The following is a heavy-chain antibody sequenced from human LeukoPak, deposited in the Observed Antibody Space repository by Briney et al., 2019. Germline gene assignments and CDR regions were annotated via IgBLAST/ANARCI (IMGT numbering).Heavy chain of an antibody. D-gene: IGHD2-15*01. CDR3: ARHGGSSYGSPEGAWFDP. V-gene: IGHV5-51*01. J-gene: IGHJ5*02. Sequence: GESLQISCKGSGSSFTSYWIGWVRQMPGKGLEWMGIIYPGDSDTRYSPSFQGQVTISVDKSISTAYLQWSSLKASDTAMYYCARHGGSSYGSPEGAWFDPWGQGTLVTVSS. CDR2: IYPGDSDT. CDR1: GSSFTSYW.